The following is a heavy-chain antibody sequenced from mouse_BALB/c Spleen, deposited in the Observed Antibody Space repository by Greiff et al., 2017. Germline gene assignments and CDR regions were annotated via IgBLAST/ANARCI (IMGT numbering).Heavy chain of an antibody. V-gene: IGHV5-6*01. CDR3: ARHGGMIPFAY. Sequence: EVQRVESGGDLVKPGGSLKLSCAASGFTFSSYGMSWVRQTPDKRLEWVATISSGGSYTYYPDSVKGRFTISRDNAKNTLYLQMSSLKSEDTAMYYCARHGGMIPFAYWGQGTLVTVSA. CDR2: ISSGGSYT. D-gene: IGHD2-4*01. CDR1: GFTFSSYG. J-gene: IGHJ3*01.